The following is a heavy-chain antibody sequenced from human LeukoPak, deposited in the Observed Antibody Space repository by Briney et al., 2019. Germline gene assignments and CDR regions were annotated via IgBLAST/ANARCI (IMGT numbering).Heavy chain of an antibody. J-gene: IGHJ4*02. D-gene: IGHD1-26*01. CDR1: GGSISSSSYY. Sequence: SETLSLTCTVSGGSISSSSYYWGWIRQPPGKGLEWIGSIYYSGSTYYNPSLKSRVTISVDTSKNRFSLKLSSVTAADTAVYYCAREVPRMLVGARGVLDYWGQGTLVTVSS. V-gene: IGHV4-39*07. CDR3: AREVPRMLVGARGVLDY. CDR2: IYYSGST.